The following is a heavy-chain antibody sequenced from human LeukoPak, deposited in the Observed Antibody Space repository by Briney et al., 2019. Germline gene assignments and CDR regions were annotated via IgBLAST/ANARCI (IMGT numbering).Heavy chain of an antibody. J-gene: IGHJ4*02. V-gene: IGHV3-48*03. CDR2: ISSSGSTI. CDR1: GFTFSSYE. Sequence: PGGSLRLSCAASGFTFSSYEMNWVRQAPGKGLDWVSYISSSGSTIYYADSVKGRFTISRDNAKNSLYLQMNSLRAEDTAVYYCARGRGYYYGSGSYYYWGQGTLVTVSS. CDR3: ARGRGYYYGSGSYYY. D-gene: IGHD3-10*01.